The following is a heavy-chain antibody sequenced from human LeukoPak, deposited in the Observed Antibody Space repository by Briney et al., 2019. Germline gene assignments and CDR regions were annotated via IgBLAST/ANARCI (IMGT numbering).Heavy chain of an antibody. CDR3: AREVWWPEY. CDR1: GFTSTKYW. D-gene: IGHD2-21*01. J-gene: IGHJ1*01. V-gene: IGHV3-7*01. CDR2: LKQDGSDR. Sequence: GGSLRLSCAASGFTSTKYWMTWVRQALGKGLGWVGNLKQDGSDRNYMDSVMPRFTISTDNTKNSVYLQMSSRRGEDTAVCYCAREVWWPEY.